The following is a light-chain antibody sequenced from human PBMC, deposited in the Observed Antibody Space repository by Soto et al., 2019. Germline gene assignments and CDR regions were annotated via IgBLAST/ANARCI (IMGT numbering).Light chain of an antibody. CDR3: QEYKYSKK. J-gene: IGKJ1*01. V-gene: IGKV3-15*01. CDR1: QSVSSK. CDR2: GAS. Sequence: EIVMTQSPATLSVSPGERATLSCRASQSVSSKLAWYQQKPGQAPRLLIYGASTRATGIPARFSGSGSETEFTLTIRSLQTEDFPVYYCQEYKYSKKFGQGTKVDIK.